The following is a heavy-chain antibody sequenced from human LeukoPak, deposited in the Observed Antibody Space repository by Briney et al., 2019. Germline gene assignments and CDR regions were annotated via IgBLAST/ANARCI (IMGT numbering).Heavy chain of an antibody. J-gene: IGHJ4*02. CDR1: GGSISSYY. Sequence: SETLSLTCTVSGGSISSYYWSWIRQPPGKGLEWIGYIYYSGSTNYNPSLKSRVTISVDTSKNQFSLKLSSVTAADTAVYYCARKVAAAGKTDYWGQGTLVTVSS. CDR3: ARKVAAAGKTDY. D-gene: IGHD6-13*01. V-gene: IGHV4-59*08. CDR2: IYYSGST.